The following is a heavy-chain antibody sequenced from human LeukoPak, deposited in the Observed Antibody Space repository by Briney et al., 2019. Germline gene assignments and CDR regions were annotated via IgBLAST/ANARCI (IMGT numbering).Heavy chain of an antibody. CDR1: GLTFSRYD. CDR3: ARWGSTSCYDY. Sequence: PGGSLRLSCAASGLTFSRYDMHWLRQAPGKGLEWVAVISYDGSNKYYADSVKGRFTISRDNSKNTLFLQMGSLRADDMAVYYCARWGSTSCYDYWGQGTLVTVSS. D-gene: IGHD2-2*01. J-gene: IGHJ4*02. V-gene: IGHV3-30*03. CDR2: ISYDGSNK.